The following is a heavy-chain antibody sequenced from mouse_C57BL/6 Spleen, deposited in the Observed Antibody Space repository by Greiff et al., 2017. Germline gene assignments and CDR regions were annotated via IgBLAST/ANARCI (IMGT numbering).Heavy chain of an antibody. Sequence: VQLQQPGAELVKPGASVKMSCKASGYTFTSYWITWVKQRPGQGLAWIGDIYPGSGSTNYNEKFKSKATLTVDTSSSTAYMQLSSLTSEDSAVYYCARCYGSSLAWFAYWGQGTLVTVSA. V-gene: IGHV1-55*01. J-gene: IGHJ3*01. CDR2: IYPGSGST. CDR3: ARCYGSSLAWFAY. CDR1: GYTFTSYW. D-gene: IGHD1-1*01.